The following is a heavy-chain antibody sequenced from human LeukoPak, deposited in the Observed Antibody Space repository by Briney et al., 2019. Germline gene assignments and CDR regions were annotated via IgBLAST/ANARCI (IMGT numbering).Heavy chain of an antibody. CDR1: GGSISSYY. J-gene: IGHJ5*02. CDR2: IYYSGST. D-gene: IGHD4-23*01. Sequence: SETLSLTCTVSGGSISSYYWSWIRQPPGKGLEWIGYIYYSGSTNYNPSLKSRVTISVDTSKNQFSLKLSSVTAADTAVYYCARSGSRAMTTVGFDPWGQGSLVTVSS. V-gene: IGHV4-59*08. CDR3: ARSGSRAMTTVGFDP.